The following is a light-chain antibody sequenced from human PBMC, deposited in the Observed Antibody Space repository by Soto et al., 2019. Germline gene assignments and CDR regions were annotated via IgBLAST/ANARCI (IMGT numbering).Light chain of an antibody. Sequence: DIQMTQSPSTLSASVGDRVTITCRSSQTISRYLAWYHQKPGKAPKLLIFDAASLESGVPSRFSGSASGTELSLPISSLQPDDFATYYCHQYNTYSWTFGQGTKVDIK. V-gene: IGKV1-5*01. CDR1: QTISRY. J-gene: IGKJ1*01. CDR2: DAA. CDR3: HQYNTYSWT.